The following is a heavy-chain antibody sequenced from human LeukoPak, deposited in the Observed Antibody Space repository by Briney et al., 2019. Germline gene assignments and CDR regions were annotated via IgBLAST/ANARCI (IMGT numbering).Heavy chain of an antibody. D-gene: IGHD4-17*01. CDR2: ISISGSKT. CDR3: ANEIRPNDY. V-gene: IGHV3-23*01. J-gene: IGHJ4*02. CDR1: GFTFSSTY. Sequence: GGSLRLSCVASGFTFSSTYMTWVRQAPGKGLEWVSAISISGSKTYYADSVKGRFTISRDNSKNTLYLQMNSLRAEDTAVYYCANEIRPNDYWGQGTQVTVSS.